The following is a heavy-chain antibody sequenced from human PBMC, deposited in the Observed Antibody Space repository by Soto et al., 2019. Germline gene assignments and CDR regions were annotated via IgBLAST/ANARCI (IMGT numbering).Heavy chain of an antibody. CDR2: ISGSGGST. J-gene: IGHJ4*02. D-gene: IGHD6-13*01. CDR1: GFTFSSYA. CDR3: AKDPSSWYESPFDY. V-gene: IGHV3-23*01. Sequence: GGSLRLSCAASGFTFSSYAMSWVCQAPGKGLEWVSAISGSGGSTYYADSVKGRFTISRDNSKNTLYLQMNSLRAEDTAVYYCAKDPSSWYESPFDYWGQGTLVTVSS.